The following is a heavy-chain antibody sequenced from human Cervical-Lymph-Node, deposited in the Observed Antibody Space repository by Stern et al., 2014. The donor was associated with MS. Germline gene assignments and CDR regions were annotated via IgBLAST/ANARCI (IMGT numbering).Heavy chain of an antibody. CDR1: GFTFGRPS. Sequence: VQLVESGGGVVQPGRSLRLSCATSGFTFGRPSMHWFRQVPGQGLEWVAIISYDGSSQHYADSVKGRFTISRDNSNNTLYLQMNSLRIEDTAMYYCARPAAARYFDYWGQGSQVTVSS. CDR3: ARPAAARYFDY. J-gene: IGHJ4*02. CDR2: ISYDGSSQ. V-gene: IGHV3-30-3*01. D-gene: IGHD6-25*01.